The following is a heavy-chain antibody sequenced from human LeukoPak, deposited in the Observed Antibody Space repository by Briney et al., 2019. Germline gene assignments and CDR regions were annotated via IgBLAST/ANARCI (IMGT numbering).Heavy chain of an antibody. CDR2: SYHSGST. CDR1: GRSISSTGYS. CDR3: ARGKYSSSWYPYYYYGMDV. J-gene: IGHJ6*02. V-gene: IGHV4-30-2*01. Sequence: PSETLSLTCAVYGRSISSTGYSSSRIPQPPGKGMERIEDSYHSGSTYYNPPLNSRVTISVDRSKNQFSLKLSSVTAADTAVYYCARGKYSSSWYPYYYYGMDVWGQGTTVTVSS. D-gene: IGHD6-13*01.